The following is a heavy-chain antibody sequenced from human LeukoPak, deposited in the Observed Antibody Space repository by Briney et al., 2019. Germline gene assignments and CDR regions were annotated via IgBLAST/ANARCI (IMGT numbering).Heavy chain of an antibody. CDR2: INHSGNT. V-gene: IGHV4-34*01. CDR1: GGSFSGYY. Sequence: SETLSLTCAVYGGSFSGYYWSWIRQPPGKGLEWIGEINHSGNTNYNTSLKSRVTISLDTSKNQFSLKLSSVTAADTAVYYCGTWTTVASYFDYWGQGTLVTVSS. J-gene: IGHJ4*02. CDR3: GTWTTVASYFDY. D-gene: IGHD4-17*01.